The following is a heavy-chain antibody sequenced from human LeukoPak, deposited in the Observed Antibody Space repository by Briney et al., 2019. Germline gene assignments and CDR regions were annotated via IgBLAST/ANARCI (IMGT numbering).Heavy chain of an antibody. CDR1: GGSFSGYY. D-gene: IGHD1-26*01. J-gene: IGHJ3*02. CDR3: ARGRRRSGSYGGRAFDI. Sequence: SETLSLTCAVYGGSFSGYYWSWIRQPPGKGLEWIGEINHSGSTNYNPSLKSRVTISVDTSKNQFSLRLSSVTAADTAVYYCARGRRRSGSYGGRAFDIWGQGTMVTVSS. CDR2: INHSGST. V-gene: IGHV4-34*01.